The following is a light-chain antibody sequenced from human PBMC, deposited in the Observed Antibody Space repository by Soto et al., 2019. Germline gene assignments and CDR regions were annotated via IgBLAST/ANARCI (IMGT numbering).Light chain of an antibody. V-gene: IGKV1-17*01. CDR1: QDITNE. CDR3: LQHKSFPLT. J-gene: IGKJ4*01. CDR2: AAS. Sequence: DIQMTQSPSSLSASEGDRVTITCRASQDITNELGWYQQKPGKAPKRLIYAASSLQSGVPSRFSGSGSGTEFTLTISSLQPEDFATYYCLQHKSFPLTFGGGTKVEIK.